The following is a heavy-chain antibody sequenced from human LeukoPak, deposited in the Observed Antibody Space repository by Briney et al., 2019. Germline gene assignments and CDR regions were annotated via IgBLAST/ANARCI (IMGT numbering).Heavy chain of an antibody. D-gene: IGHD3-9*01. CDR2: IRSKANGGTT. CDR1: GFTFGDYA. Sequence: GGSLRLSCTASGFTFGDYAMSWVRQAPGKGLEWVGFIRSKANGGTTEYAASVKGRFTISIDDSKSIAYPQMNSLKTEDTAVYYCTGDAKADILTGYYSYYYGMDVWGKGTTVTVSS. J-gene: IGHJ6*04. V-gene: IGHV3-49*04. CDR3: TGDAKADILTGYYSYYYGMDV.